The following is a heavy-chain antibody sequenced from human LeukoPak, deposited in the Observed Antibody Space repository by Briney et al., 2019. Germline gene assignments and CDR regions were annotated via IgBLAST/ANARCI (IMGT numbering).Heavy chain of an antibody. D-gene: IGHD4-23*01. CDR1: GFTFSSYW. CDR3: ARDQRWLLVNYGMDV. Sequence: GGSLRLSCAASGFTFSSYWMSWVRQAPGKGLEWVSSISSSSSYIYYADSVKGRFTISRDNAKNSLYLQMNSLRAEDTAVYYRARDQRWLLVNYGMDVWGQGTTVTVSS. V-gene: IGHV3-21*01. J-gene: IGHJ6*02. CDR2: ISSSSSYI.